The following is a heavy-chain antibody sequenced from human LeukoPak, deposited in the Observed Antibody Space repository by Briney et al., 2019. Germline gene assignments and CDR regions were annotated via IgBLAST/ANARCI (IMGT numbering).Heavy chain of an antibody. CDR2: IYHSGST. J-gene: IGHJ4*02. Sequence: PSETLSLTCAVSGYSISSGYYWGWIRQPPGKGLEWIGGIYHSGSTYYNPSLKSRVTISVDTSKNQFSLKLGSVTAADTAVYYCASKGSSTSCCPKDYWGQGTLVTVSS. V-gene: IGHV4-38-2*01. D-gene: IGHD2-2*01. CDR1: GYSISSGYY. CDR3: ASKGSSTSCCPKDY.